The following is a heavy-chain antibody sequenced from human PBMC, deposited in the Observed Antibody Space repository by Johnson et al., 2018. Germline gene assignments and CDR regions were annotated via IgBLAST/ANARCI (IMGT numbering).Heavy chain of an antibody. J-gene: IGHJ3*02. CDR3: TRHEYNVLLPVPMEDAFDS. D-gene: IGHD2-2*01. V-gene: IGHV3-73*01. CDR1: GFTFSGSA. Sequence: VQLVESGGGLVQPGGSLKLSCAVSGFTFSGSAMHWVRQASGKGLEWVGRIRSKANSYATAYAASMKGRLTILRDHSKNTAYLQLNSLKTEDTAVYYCTRHEYNVLLPVPMEDAFDSWGQGTMVTVSS. CDR2: IRSKANSYAT.